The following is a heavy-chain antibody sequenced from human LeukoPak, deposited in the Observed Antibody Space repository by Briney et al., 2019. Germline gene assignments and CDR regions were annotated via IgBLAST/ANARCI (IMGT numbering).Heavy chain of an antibody. CDR1: GYTFTSYG. D-gene: IGHD5-18*01. CDR2: ISAYNGNT. Sequence: ASVKVSCKASGYTFTSYGISWVRQAPGQGLERMGWISAYNGNTNYAQKLQGRVTMTTDTSTSTAYMELRSLRSDDTAVYYCATRGYSYGYYGMDVWGQGTTVTVSS. J-gene: IGHJ6*02. CDR3: ATRGYSYGYYGMDV. V-gene: IGHV1-18*01.